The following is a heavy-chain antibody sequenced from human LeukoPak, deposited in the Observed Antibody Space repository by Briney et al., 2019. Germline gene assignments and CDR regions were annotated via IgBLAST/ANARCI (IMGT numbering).Heavy chain of an antibody. CDR3: AREGNWKGAYFDY. D-gene: IGHD1-1*01. Sequence: SVKVSCKASEYTFASYAISWVRQAPGQGLEWMGGIIPIFGTANYAQKFQGRVTITADESTSTAYMELSSLRSEDTAVYYCAREGNWKGAYFDYWGQGTLVTVSS. CDR2: IIPIFGTA. CDR1: EYTFASYA. J-gene: IGHJ4*02. V-gene: IGHV1-69*13.